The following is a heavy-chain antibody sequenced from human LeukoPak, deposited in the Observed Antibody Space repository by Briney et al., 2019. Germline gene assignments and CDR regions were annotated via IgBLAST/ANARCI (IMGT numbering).Heavy chain of an antibody. J-gene: IGHJ6*02. V-gene: IGHV3-33*01. Sequence: GGSLRLSCAASGFTFSGYGMHWVRQAPGKGLEWVAVIWFDGSNKYYADSVKGRFTISSDNSKNTLYLQMNSLRAEDTAVYYCARERSSWHTYGMDVWGQGTTVTVSS. CDR1: GFTFSGYG. CDR3: ARERSSWHTYGMDV. D-gene: IGHD6-13*01. CDR2: IWFDGSNK.